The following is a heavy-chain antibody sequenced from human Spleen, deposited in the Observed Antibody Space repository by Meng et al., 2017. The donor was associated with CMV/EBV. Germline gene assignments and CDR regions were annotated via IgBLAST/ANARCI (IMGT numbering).Heavy chain of an antibody. V-gene: IGHV3-23*01. D-gene: IGHD1-7*01. J-gene: IGHJ6*02. CDR2: ISCSDSYI. Sequence: GESLKISCAASGFTFSSYAMSWVRQAPGKGLEWVSSISCSDSYICYADSVKGRFTISRDNSNNTLYLQMNSLRPEDTAVYYCARAGTGATYYGMDVWGQGTTVTVSS. CDR1: GFTFSSYA. CDR3: ARAGTGATYYGMDV.